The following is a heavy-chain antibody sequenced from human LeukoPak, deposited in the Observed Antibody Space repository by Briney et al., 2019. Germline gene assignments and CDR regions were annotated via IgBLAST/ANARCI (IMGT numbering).Heavy chain of an antibody. V-gene: IGHV3-11*01. CDR1: GFIFNDYY. D-gene: IGHD3-22*01. Sequence: GGSLRLSCEASGFIFNDYYMSWIRQAPGKGLEWVSYVSTTGHTIYYADSVKGRFTISRDNANNSLYLQMNSLRAEDTAVYYCARAPYDSSGSESNNWFDPWGQGTLVTVSS. CDR2: VSTTGHTI. J-gene: IGHJ5*02. CDR3: ARAPYDSSGSESNNWFDP.